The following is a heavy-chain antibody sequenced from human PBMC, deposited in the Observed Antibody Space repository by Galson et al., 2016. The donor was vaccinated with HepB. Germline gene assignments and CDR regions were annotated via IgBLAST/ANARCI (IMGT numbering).Heavy chain of an antibody. CDR2: FDPDDGET. CDR1: GYTLSEIS. J-gene: IGHJ4*02. V-gene: IGHV1-24*01. D-gene: IGHD3-10*01. CDR3: STLSGAKIGVDY. Sequence: SVKVSCKVSGYTLSEISIHWVRLTPGKGLEWMGRFDPDDGETIYSPKFQGRFTMTEDASRSTGYMELSSLRPDDTGLYLCSTLSGAKIGVDYWGQGTLVTVSS.